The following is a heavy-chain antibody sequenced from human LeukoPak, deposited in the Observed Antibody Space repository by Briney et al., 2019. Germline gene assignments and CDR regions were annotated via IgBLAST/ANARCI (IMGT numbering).Heavy chain of an antibody. D-gene: IGHD3-10*01. V-gene: IGHV3-33*08. CDR1: GFTVSSNY. CDR3: ARRWLGDPYGMDV. CDR2: IWYDGSNK. J-gene: IGHJ6*02. Sequence: GGSLRLSCAASGFTVSSNYMSWVRQAPGKGLEWVAVIWYDGSNKYYADSVKGRFTVSRDNSKDTLYLQINSLRDEDTAVYYCARRWLGDPYGMDVWGQGTTVSVSS.